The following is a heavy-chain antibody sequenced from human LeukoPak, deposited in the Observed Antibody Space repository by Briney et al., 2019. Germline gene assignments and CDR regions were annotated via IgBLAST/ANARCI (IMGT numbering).Heavy chain of an antibody. CDR1: HYSISSNYY. CDR3: ARSSGYMSY. Sequence: SETLSLTCTASHYSISSNYYWGWIRQPPGKGLEWIGSIYHSGSTYYNPSLKSRVTISVDTSKNQFSLKLTSVTAADTSVYYCARSSGYMSYWGQGTLVTVSS. V-gene: IGHV4-38-2*02. D-gene: IGHD3-22*01. J-gene: IGHJ4*02. CDR2: IYHSGST.